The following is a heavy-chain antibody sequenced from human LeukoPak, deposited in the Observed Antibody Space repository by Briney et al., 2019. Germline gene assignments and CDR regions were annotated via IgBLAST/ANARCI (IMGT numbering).Heavy chain of an antibody. CDR3: ARDNDIVVVPAAPDV. D-gene: IGHD2-2*01. CDR2: ISSSGSTI. V-gene: IGHV3-11*04. J-gene: IGHJ6*04. CDR1: GFTFSDYY. Sequence: GGSLRLSCAASGFTFSDYYMSWIRQAPGKGLEWVSYISSSGSTIYSADSVKGRFTIARDKAKNSLYLQMNSLRAEDTAVYYCARDNDIVVVPAAPDVWGKGTTVTVSS.